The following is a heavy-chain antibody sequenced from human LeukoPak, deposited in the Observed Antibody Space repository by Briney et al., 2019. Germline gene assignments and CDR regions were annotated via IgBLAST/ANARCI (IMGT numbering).Heavy chain of an antibody. CDR1: GFTFSSYD. D-gene: IGHD6-13*01. CDR3: TRDRGSSSWYRRYYYYYMDV. CDR2: IRSKAYGGTT. J-gene: IGHJ6*03. V-gene: IGHV3-49*04. Sequence: PGGSLRLSCAASGFTFSSYDMSWVRQAPGKGLEWVGFIRSKAYGGTTEYAASVKGRFTISRDDSKSIAYLQMNSLKTEDTAVYYCTRDRGSSSWYRRYYYYYMDVWGKGTTVTISS.